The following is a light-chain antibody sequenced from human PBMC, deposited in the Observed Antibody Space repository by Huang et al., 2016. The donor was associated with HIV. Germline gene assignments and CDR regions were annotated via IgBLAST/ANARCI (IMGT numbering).Light chain of an antibody. CDR1: QIIDTF. J-gene: IGKJ2*01. Sequence: DIQMTQSPSFLSASVGDRVTITCRASQIIDTFLNWYQHKPGRAPRLLIYATSSLQSEVPSRFTGGGSGTHFTLTINNLQPDDFATYYCQQSHTGPRTFGQGTKLEIK. CDR3: QQSHTGPRT. CDR2: ATS. V-gene: IGKV1-39*01.